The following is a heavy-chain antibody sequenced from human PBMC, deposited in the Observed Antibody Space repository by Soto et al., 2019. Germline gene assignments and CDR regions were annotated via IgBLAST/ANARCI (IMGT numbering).Heavy chain of an antibody. Sequence: PSETLSLTCTVSGGSISSGDYYWSWIRQPPGKGLEWIGYIYYSGSTYYNPSLKSRVTISVDTSKNQFSLKLSSVTAADTAVYYCARSNYDFWRGFYGMDVWGQGTTVTVSS. CDR2: IYYSGST. V-gene: IGHV4-30-4*01. CDR1: GGSISSGDYY. D-gene: IGHD3-3*01. CDR3: ARSNYDFWRGFYGMDV. J-gene: IGHJ6*02.